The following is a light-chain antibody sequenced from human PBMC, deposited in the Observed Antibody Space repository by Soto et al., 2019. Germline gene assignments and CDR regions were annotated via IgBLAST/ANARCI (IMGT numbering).Light chain of an antibody. Sequence: QSVLTQPASVSGSPGQSIHLYCTGTSSAVGGYNYVSWFQHHPGKATKLIIYEVSYRPSGVSNRFSGSKSGDTASLTISGLQAEDEADYYCSSFTNTITRYAFGTGTKVTV. J-gene: IGLJ1*01. V-gene: IGLV2-14*01. CDR2: EVS. CDR1: SSAVGGYNY. CDR3: SSFTNTITRYA.